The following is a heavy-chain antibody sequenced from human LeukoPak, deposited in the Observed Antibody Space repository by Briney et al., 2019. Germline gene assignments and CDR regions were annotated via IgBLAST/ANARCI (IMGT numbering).Heavy chain of an antibody. CDR3: ARARYSSNAFDI. J-gene: IGHJ3*02. D-gene: IGHD6-13*01. V-gene: IGHV4-39*07. Sequence: PSETLSLTCSVSGGSISNSSYFWGWIRQPPGKGLEWIGEINHSGSTNYNPSLKSRVTISVDTSKNQFSLKLSSVTAADTAVYYCARARYSSNAFDIWGQGTMVTVSS. CDR2: INHSGST. CDR1: GGSISNSSYF.